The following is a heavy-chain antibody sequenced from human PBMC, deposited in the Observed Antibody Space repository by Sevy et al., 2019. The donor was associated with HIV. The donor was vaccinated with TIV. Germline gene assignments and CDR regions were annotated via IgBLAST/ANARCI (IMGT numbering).Heavy chain of an antibody. J-gene: IGHJ6*02. CDR1: GFTFVTYA. V-gene: IGHV3-23*01. Sequence: GGSLRLSCAASGFTFVTYAMNWVRQAPGKGLEWVSSIGGSGRYTYYADSVEGRFTISRDNSKNMLYLQMNSLRVADTAVYYCAKGYCSGGTCPRDYYYYGMDVWGQGTTVTVSS. CDR3: AKGYCSGGTCPRDYYYYGMDV. D-gene: IGHD2-15*01. CDR2: IGGSGRYT.